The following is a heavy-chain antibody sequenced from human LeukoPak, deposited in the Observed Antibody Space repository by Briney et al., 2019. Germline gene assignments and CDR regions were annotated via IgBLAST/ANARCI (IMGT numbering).Heavy chain of an antibody. J-gene: IGHJ6*03. CDR1: GFTFSRYS. V-gene: IGHV3-48*01. CDR3: AGANEMGYGFWRGSYEVVYYYYMDV. D-gene: IGHD3-3*01. Sequence: VGSLRLSCAASGFTFSRYSINWVRQAPGKGLEWVSYISSSSSTIYYADSVKGRFTISRDNAKNSLYLQMNSLRAEDTAVYYCAGANEMGYGFWRGSYEVVYYYYMDVWGKGTTVTVSS. CDR2: ISSSSSTI.